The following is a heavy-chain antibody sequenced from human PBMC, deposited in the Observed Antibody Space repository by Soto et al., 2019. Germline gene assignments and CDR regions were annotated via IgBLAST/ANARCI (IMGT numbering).Heavy chain of an antibody. D-gene: IGHD1-1*01. CDR1: GFTFSSYW. V-gene: IGHV3-7*01. CDR3: ARTGDGHHDFLDY. Sequence: EVHLEESGGGLVHPGGSMRLSCAASGFTFSSYWMNWVRQAPGKGLEWVANIDEDGSEYNDAESVRGRFTISRDNAKNTLYLQMNSLRAADTAVYYCARTGDGHHDFLDYWGQGILVSVSS. J-gene: IGHJ4*02. CDR2: IDEDGSEY.